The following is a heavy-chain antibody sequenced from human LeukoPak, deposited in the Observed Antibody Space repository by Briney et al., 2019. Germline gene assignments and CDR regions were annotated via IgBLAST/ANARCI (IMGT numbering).Heavy chain of an antibody. Sequence: PGGSLRLSCAASGFTFSSYGMHWVRQAPGKGLEWVAVISYDGSNKYYADSVKGRFTISRDNSKNTLYLQMNSLRAEDTAVYYCAKDRTVTPRTGYYYYYGMDVWGQGTTVTVSS. CDR1: GFTFSSYG. V-gene: IGHV3-30*18. D-gene: IGHD4-17*01. J-gene: IGHJ6*02. CDR3: AKDRTVTPRTGYYYYYGMDV. CDR2: ISYDGSNK.